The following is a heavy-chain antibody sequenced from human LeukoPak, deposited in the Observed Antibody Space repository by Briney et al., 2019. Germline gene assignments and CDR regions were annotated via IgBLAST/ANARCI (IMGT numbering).Heavy chain of an antibody. CDR3: ARRLYYYDSRGYQYYFDY. D-gene: IGHD3-22*01. CDR1: GVSISTYY. CDR2: LYYNGRT. J-gene: IGHJ4*02. Sequence: SETLSLTCTVSGVSISTYYWSWIRQPPGKGLEWFGYLYYNGRTNYNPSLKSRVTLSLDTSKNQFSLKLSSVTAADTALYYCARRLYYYDSRGYQYYFDYWGQGTLVTVSS. V-gene: IGHV4-59*01.